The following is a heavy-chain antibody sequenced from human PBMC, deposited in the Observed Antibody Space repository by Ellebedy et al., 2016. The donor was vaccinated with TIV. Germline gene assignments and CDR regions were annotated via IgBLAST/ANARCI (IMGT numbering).Heavy chain of an antibody. Sequence: MPSETLSLTCAVSGGSISSSNWWSWVRQPPGKGLEWIGEIYHSGSTNYSPSLKTRVTISVDKSKSQFSLKLNSVTAADTAVYYCARRNRITMVRGVPYDAFDIWGQGTMVTVSS. V-gene: IGHV4-4*02. CDR1: GGSISSSNW. CDR3: ARRNRITMVRGVPYDAFDI. CDR2: IYHSGST. D-gene: IGHD3-10*01. J-gene: IGHJ3*02.